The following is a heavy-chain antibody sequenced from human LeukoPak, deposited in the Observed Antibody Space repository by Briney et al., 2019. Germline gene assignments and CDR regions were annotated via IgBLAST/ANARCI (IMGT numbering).Heavy chain of an antibody. CDR1: GGSISGCN. Sequence: KPSETLSLTCADSGGSISGCNLNRIRQPPGKGLEWIGYIHSNGDTNYNPSLKSRLTISVDSSKNQISLKMTTVTAADTAVYFCGRCAVIAEDYLDYRGQGTLVTVSS. CDR2: IHSNGDT. D-gene: IGHD3-10*01. CDR3: GRCAVIAEDYLDY. V-gene: IGHV4-59*01. J-gene: IGHJ4*02.